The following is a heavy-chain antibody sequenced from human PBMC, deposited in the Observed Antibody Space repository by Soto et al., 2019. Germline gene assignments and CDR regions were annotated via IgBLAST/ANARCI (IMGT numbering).Heavy chain of an antibody. D-gene: IGHD2-15*01. Sequence: GASVKVSCKASGYTFTSYSMHWVRQAPGQGLEWMGIINPSSGRTSYAQNFRGRVTMTSDTSTSIVYMEMGSLKSEDTAVYYCARDHNFGFILYAMDVWGQGTTVTVSS. J-gene: IGHJ6*02. V-gene: IGHV1-46*01. CDR3: ARDHNFGFILYAMDV. CDR1: GYTFTSYS. CDR2: INPSSGRT.